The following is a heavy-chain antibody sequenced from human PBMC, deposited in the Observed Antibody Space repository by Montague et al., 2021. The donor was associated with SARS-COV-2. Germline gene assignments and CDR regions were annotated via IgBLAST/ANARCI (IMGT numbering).Heavy chain of an antibody. CDR2: IGTAGDT. Sequence: RLSWSASGFTFSSYDMHWVRQATGKGLEWVSAIGTAGDTYYPGSVKGRFTISRENAKNSLYLQMNSLRAGDTAVYYCARGPTTGKRGRLYWYFDLWGRGTLVTVSS. CDR1: GFTFSSYD. V-gene: IGHV3-13*01. J-gene: IGHJ2*01. D-gene: IGHD4-17*01. CDR3: ARGPTTGKRGRLYWYFDL.